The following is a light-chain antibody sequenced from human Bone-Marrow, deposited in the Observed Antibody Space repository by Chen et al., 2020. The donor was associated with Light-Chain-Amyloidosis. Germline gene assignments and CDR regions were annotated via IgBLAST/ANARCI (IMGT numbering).Light chain of an antibody. CDR3: AAWDDNMNGWV. CDR2: SND. J-gene: IGLJ3*02. V-gene: IGLV1-44*01. Sequence: QSVLTQPPSASGTPGQKVTISCSGSYSNIGSNTVSWSQHLPGTAPKLLMYSNDQRPSGVPDRFSGSKSGTSASLATSGLQSEDEADYYCAAWDDNMNGWVFGGGTKLTVL. CDR1: YSNIGSNT.